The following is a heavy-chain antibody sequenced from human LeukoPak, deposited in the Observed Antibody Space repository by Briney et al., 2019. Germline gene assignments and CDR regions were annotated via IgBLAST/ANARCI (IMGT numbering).Heavy chain of an antibody. V-gene: IGHV3-23*01. D-gene: IGHD1-26*01. CDR3: ANFVSGGTALGSQDV. CDR2: ISGSGGST. CDR1: GFTFSSYA. Sequence: GGSLRLSCAASGFTFSSYAMSWVRRAPGKGLEWVSAISGSGGSTYYADSVEGRFTISRDNSKNTLYLQMNSLRAEDTAVYYCANFVSGGTALGSQDVWGQGTTVTVSS. J-gene: IGHJ6*02.